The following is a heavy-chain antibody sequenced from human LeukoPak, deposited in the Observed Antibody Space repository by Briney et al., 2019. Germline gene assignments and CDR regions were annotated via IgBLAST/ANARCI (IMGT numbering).Heavy chain of an antibody. CDR2: ISSSGSTI. CDR1: GFTFSSYE. V-gene: IGHV3-48*03. J-gene: IGHJ6*03. D-gene: IGHD3-10*01. CDR3: ARQYGSGSLLYYYYYMDV. Sequence: GGSLRLSCAASGFTFSSYEMNWVRQAPGKGLEWVSYISSSGSTIYYADSVKGRFTISRDNAKNSLYLQMNSLRAEDTAVYYCARQYGSGSLLYYYYYMDVWGKGTTVTISS.